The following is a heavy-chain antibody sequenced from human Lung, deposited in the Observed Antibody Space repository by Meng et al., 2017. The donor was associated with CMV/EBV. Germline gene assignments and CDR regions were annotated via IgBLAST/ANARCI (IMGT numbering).Heavy chain of an antibody. Sequence: QVQLQESGPGLVKPSQTLSLTCTVSGGSISSGGYYWSWIRQHPGKGLEWIGYIHSSGSTYYNPSLRSRLTISVDTSKNQFSLKLSSVTAADTAVYYCARASYGSGSPLGESWFDPWGQGTLVTV. CDR2: IHSSGST. D-gene: IGHD3-10*01. CDR3: ARASYGSGSPLGESWFDP. CDR1: GGSISSGGYY. V-gene: IGHV4-31*03. J-gene: IGHJ5*02.